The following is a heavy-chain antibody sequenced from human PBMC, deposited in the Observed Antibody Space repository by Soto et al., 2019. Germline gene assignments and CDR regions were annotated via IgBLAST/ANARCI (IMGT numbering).Heavy chain of an antibody. CDR1: VFNFGVFG. CDR3: ALTRRSSLLEVAGPGFEY. Sequence: GWSLRLSCAASVFNFGVFGMHWFRQAPGKGLEWLSVLSYEGSEEYYADSVRGRFTISRDNSKNTLFLQMDSLRVDDTGVYYCALTRRSSLLEVAGPGFEYWGQGTLVTVSS. CDR2: LSYEGSEE. J-gene: IGHJ4*02. V-gene: IGHV3-30*03. D-gene: IGHD6-19*01.